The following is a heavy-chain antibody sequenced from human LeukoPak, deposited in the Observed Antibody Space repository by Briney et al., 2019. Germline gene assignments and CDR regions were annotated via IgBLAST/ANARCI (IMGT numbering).Heavy chain of an antibody. CDR1: GFVFSNYA. J-gene: IGHJ4*02. CDR2: ISDDGNDA. CDR3: GPIDS. Sequence: GPLRLSCTASGFVFSNYAIHWVRQAPGKGLEWVAVISDDGNDAYYAGSVEGRFNISRDNSKSTVFLQMNGLRAEDSAVYYCGPIDSWGQGTLVTVSS. V-gene: IGHV3-30-3*01.